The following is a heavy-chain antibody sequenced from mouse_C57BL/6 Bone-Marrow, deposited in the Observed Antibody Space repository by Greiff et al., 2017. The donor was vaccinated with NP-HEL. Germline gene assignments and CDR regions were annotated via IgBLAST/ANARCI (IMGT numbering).Heavy chain of an antibody. CDR1: GYTFTTYW. V-gene: IGHV1-50*01. D-gene: IGHD1-1*01. Sequence: VQLQQPGAELVKPGASVKLSCKASGYTFTTYWMQWVKQRPGQGLEWIGEIDPSDSYTNYNQKFKGKATLTVDTSSSTAYMQLSSLTSEDSAVYYCARKAYYGRSYECAYWGQGTLVTVSA. J-gene: IGHJ3*01. CDR3: ARKAYYGRSYECAY. CDR2: IDPSDSYT.